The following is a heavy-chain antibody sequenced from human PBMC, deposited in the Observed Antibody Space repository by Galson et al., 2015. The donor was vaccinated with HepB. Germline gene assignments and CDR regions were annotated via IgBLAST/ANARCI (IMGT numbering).Heavy chain of an antibody. CDR2: IYSYGST. D-gene: IGHD3-22*01. CDR1: GFTVSSDC. Sequence: SLRLSCAASGFTVSSDCMSWVRQAPGKGLEWVSLIYSYGSTYYADSVRGRFTIPRDNSKNTLYLQMNSLRAEDTAVYYCARFPGHSSGYYADYWYFDLWGRGTLVTVSS. J-gene: IGHJ2*01. V-gene: IGHV3-53*01. CDR3: ARFPGHSSGYYADYWYFDL.